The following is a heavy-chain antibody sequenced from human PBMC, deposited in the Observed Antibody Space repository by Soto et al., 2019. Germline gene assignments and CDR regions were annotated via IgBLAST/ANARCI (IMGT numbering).Heavy chain of an antibody. D-gene: IGHD2-15*01. CDR3: ARGRGYCSGGSCYHYMDV. Sequence: GGSLRLSCAASGFTFSSYGMHWVRQAPCKGLEWVAVISYDGSNKYYADSVKGRFTISRDNSKNTLYLQMNSLRAEDTAVYYCARGRGYCSGGSCYHYMDVWGKGTTVTVSS. V-gene: IGHV3-30*03. J-gene: IGHJ6*03. CDR1: GFTFSSYG. CDR2: ISYDGSNK.